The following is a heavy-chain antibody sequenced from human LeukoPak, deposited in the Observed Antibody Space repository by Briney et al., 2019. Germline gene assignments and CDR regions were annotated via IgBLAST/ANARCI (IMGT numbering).Heavy chain of an antibody. CDR2: IKQDGSEK. J-gene: IGHJ5*02. D-gene: IGHD3-10*01. Sequence: GGSRRLSCAASGFTFSSYWMSWVRQAPGKGLEWVANIKQDGSEKYYVDSVKGRFTISRDNAKNSLYLQMNSLRAEDTAVYYCARFRRPGTDWFDPWGQGTLVTVSS. V-gene: IGHV3-7*01. CDR1: GFTFSSYW. CDR3: ARFRRPGTDWFDP.